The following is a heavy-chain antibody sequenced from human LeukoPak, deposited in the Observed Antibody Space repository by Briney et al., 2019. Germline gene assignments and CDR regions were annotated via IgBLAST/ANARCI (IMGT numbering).Heavy chain of an antibody. CDR3: AREFVSPHYYDSSGYLDY. D-gene: IGHD3-22*01. CDR1: GFTFSSYT. V-gene: IGHV3-21*01. J-gene: IGHJ4*02. CDR2: ISGDSRYI. Sequence: GGSLRLSCAASGFTFSSYTINWVRQAPGKGLEWVSAISGDSRYIYYADSVKGRFTISRDNAKNSLYLQMNNLRVEDAAVYYCAREFVSPHYYDSSGYLDYWGQGTLVTVSS.